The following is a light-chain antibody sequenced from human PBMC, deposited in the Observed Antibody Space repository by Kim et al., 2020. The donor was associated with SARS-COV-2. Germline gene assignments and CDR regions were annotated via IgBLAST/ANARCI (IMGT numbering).Light chain of an antibody. CDR1: SGDIGGYNC. CDR3: SSYAGRQNLV. J-gene: IGLJ2*01. V-gene: IGLV2-8*01. CDR2: GVN. Sequence: GQAVSSSGTGTSGDIGGYNCVAWDQQHPGKAPEGMSYGVNRRPSGVPERFSGSKSGSTAALTVSGLQAEDEADYYCSSYAGRQNLVFGGGTQLTVL.